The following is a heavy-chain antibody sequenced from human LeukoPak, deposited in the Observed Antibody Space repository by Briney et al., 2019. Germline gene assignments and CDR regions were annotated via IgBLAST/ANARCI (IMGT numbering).Heavy chain of an antibody. CDR2: INPNSGGT. V-gene: IGHV1-2*02. CDR3: ARVVPMIVVVPAAMPGDWFDP. J-gene: IGHJ5*02. D-gene: IGHD2-2*01. CDR1: GYTFTGYY. Sequence: ASVKVSCKASGYTFTGYYMHWVRQAPGQGLEWMGWINPNSGGTNYAQKFQGRVTMTRDTSISTAYMELSRLRSVDTAVYYCARVVPMIVVVPAAMPGDWFDPWGQGTLVTVSS.